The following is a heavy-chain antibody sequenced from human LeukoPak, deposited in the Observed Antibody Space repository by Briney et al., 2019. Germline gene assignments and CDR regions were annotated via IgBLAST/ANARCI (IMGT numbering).Heavy chain of an antibody. D-gene: IGHD2-2*01. CDR2: IYYSGST. CDR3: ARDVVVPAATKFYYYYGMDV. Sequence: SETLSLTCTVSGGSISSSSYYWGWIRQPPGKGLEWIGSIYYSGSTYHNPSLKSRVTISVDTSKNQFSLKLSSVTAADTAVYYCARDVVVPAATKFYYYYGMDVWGQGTTVTVSS. J-gene: IGHJ6*02. V-gene: IGHV4-39*07. CDR1: GGSISSSSYY.